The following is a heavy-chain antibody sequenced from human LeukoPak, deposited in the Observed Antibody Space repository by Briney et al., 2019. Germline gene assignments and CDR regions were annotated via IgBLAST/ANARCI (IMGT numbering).Heavy chain of an antibody. Sequence: PSETLSLTCTVSGGSISSGSYYWSWIRQPAGKGLEWIGRIYTSGSTYYNPSLRSRVTMSVDESKNEFSLKLTSVTAADTAVYYCARFHTSSWFFDSWGQGILVTVSS. CDR2: IYTSGST. CDR1: GGSISSGSYY. J-gene: IGHJ4*02. CDR3: ARFHTSSWFFDS. V-gene: IGHV4-61*02. D-gene: IGHD6-13*01.